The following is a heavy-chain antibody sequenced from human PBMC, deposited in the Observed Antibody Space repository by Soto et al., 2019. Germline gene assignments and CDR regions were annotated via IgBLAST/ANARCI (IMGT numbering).Heavy chain of an antibody. D-gene: IGHD3-16*01. CDR1: GVPISGSVW. CDR3: ARKAWVRFDF. V-gene: IGHV4-4*02. J-gene: IGHJ4*02. Sequence: SETLSLTCAVSGVPISGSVWWTWVRQPPGKGLEWIGEVFHSGGANYNPSLKSRVSMSVDTSRSQFSLELHSVTAADTAVYYCARKAWVRFDFWGQGIMVTVSS. CDR2: VFHSGGA.